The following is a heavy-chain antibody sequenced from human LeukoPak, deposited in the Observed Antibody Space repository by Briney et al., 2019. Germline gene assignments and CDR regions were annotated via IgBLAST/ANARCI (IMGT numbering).Heavy chain of an antibody. CDR2: ISGDNGNT. Sequence: ASVKVSCKASGYSFTTYGIAWVRQAPGQGLEWMGWISGDNGNTNYAQRVQGRVTMTTDTYTSTAYMELRSLRSDDTAVYYCARGGSSSWSSNDYWGQGTLVTVSP. CDR3: ARGGSSSWSSNDY. J-gene: IGHJ4*02. V-gene: IGHV1-18*01. D-gene: IGHD6-13*01. CDR1: GYSFTTYG.